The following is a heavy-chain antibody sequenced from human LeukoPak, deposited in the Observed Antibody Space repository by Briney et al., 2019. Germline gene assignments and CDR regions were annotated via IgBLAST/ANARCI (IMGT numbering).Heavy chain of an antibody. CDR3: ARRLYDSSGYYYVDY. CDR2: ISSSSSYI. J-gene: IGHJ4*02. D-gene: IGHD3-22*01. CDR1: GFTFSDYY. V-gene: IGHV3-11*06. Sequence: GGSLRLSCAASGFTFSDYYMSWIRQAPGKGLEWVSSISSSSSYIYYADSVKGRFTISRDNAKNSLYLQMNSLRAEDTAVYYCARRLYDSSGYYYVDYWGQGTLVTVSS.